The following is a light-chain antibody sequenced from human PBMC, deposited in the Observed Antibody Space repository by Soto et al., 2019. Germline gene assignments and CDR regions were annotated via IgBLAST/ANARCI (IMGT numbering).Light chain of an antibody. CDR1: QSVKSY. CDR2: DAS. Sequence: ENVLTQSPVTLSLSPGERATLSCRASQSVKSYLAWYQQKPGQAPRLLIYDASNRAAGIPARFSGSGSGTDFTLTISSLDPEDFAVYYCQSRSSWPPVLTCGGGTKVEIK. J-gene: IGKJ4*01. CDR3: QSRSSWPPVLT. V-gene: IGKV3-11*01.